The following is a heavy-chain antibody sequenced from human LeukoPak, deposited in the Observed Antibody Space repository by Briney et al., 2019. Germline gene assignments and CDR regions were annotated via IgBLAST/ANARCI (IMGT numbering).Heavy chain of an antibody. V-gene: IGHV1-8*01. CDR3: ARGKEGSGSYYNPLDAFDI. D-gene: IGHD3-10*01. Sequence: ASVKVSCKASGYTFTSYDINWVRQATGQGLEWMGWTNPNSGNTGYAQKFQGRVTMTRNTSISTAYVELSSLRSEDTAVYYCARGKEGSGSYYNPLDAFDIWGQGTMVTVSS. CDR1: GYTFTSYD. CDR2: TNPNSGNT. J-gene: IGHJ3*02.